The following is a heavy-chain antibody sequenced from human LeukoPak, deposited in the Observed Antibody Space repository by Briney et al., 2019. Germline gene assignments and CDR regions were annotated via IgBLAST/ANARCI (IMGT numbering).Heavy chain of an antibody. Sequence: PGGSLRLSCAASGFTFSSYSMNWVRQAPGKGLEWVSSISSSSSYIYYGGSVKGRFTISRDNAKNSLYLQMNSLRAEDTAVYYCARVAGIAAAGTSENYFFDYWGQGTLVTVSS. V-gene: IGHV3-21*01. CDR1: GFTFSSYS. CDR3: ARVAGIAAAGTSENYFFDY. D-gene: IGHD6-13*01. CDR2: ISSSSSYI. J-gene: IGHJ4*02.